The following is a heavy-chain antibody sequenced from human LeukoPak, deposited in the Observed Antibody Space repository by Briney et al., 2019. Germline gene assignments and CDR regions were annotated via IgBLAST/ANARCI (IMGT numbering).Heavy chain of an antibody. CDR2: ISYDGSNK. J-gene: IGHJ4*02. CDR1: GFTFSSYA. V-gene: IGHV3-30-3*01. CDR3: ARGGEY. Sequence: PGGSLRLSCAASGFTFSSYAMHWVRQAPGKGLEWVAVISYDGSNKYYADSVKGRFTISRDNAKNSLYLQMNSLRAEDTAMYYCARGGEYWGQGTLVTVSS. D-gene: IGHD3-10*01.